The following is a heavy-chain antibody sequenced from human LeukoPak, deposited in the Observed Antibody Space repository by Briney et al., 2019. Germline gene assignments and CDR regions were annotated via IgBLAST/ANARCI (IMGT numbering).Heavy chain of an antibody. CDR1: GGSISSSSYY. D-gene: IGHD6-6*01. J-gene: IGHJ4*02. CDR2: IYYSGST. V-gene: IGHV4-39*01. Sequence: PSETLSLTCNVSGGSISSSSYYWGWIRQPPGKGLMWIGSIYYSGSTYYNPSLKSRVTISVDTSKNQFSLKLISVTAAVTAVYYCARYGIAARPTDYWGQGTLVTVSS. CDR3: ARYGIAARPTDY.